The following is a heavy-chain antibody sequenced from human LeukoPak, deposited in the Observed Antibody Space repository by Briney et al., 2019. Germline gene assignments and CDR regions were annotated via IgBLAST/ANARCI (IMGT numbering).Heavy chain of an antibody. D-gene: IGHD1-26*01. J-gene: IGHJ3*02. V-gene: IGHV3-74*01. CDR2: INNDGSGT. CDR3: AKDRCGGGSYSCGDAFDI. Sequence: PGGSLRLSCAASGFTFSSYWMHWVRQAPGKGPVWVSRINNDGSGTTYADSVKGRFTISRDNAKNSLYLQMNSLRAEDTALYYCAKDRCGGGSYSCGDAFDIWGQGTMVTVSS. CDR1: GFTFSSYW.